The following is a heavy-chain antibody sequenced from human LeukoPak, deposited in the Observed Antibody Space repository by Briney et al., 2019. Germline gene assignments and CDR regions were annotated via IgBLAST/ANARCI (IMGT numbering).Heavy chain of an antibody. CDR1: GGSISSNNW. CDR2: IYHSGSP. Sequence: SETLSLTCAVSGGSISSNNWWGWIRQPPGKGLEWIGEIYHSGSPNYNPSLKSRVTISVDKSRNHFSLNLSSVTAADTAVYYCARVNINNWHSCDYWGQGTLVTVSS. D-gene: IGHD1-1*01. CDR3: ARVNINNWHSCDY. V-gene: IGHV4-4*02. J-gene: IGHJ4*02.